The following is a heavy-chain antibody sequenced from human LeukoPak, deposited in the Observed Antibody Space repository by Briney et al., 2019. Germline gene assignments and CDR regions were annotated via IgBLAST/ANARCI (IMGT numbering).Heavy chain of an antibody. CDR1: GFTFSSYA. J-gene: IGHJ3*02. CDR3: AKTKSPTWAFDI. Sequence: PGGSLRLSCAASGFTFSSYAMTWVRQAPGKGLEWVSGISGSGGNTYYADSVKGRFTISRDTSKNTLYLQMNSLRAEDTAVYYCAKTKSPTWAFDIWGQGTMVTVSS. V-gene: IGHV3-23*01. CDR2: ISGSGGNT.